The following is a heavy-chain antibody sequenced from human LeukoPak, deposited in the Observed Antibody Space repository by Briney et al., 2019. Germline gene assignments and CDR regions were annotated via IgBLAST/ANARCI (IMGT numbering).Heavy chain of an antibody. J-gene: IGHJ4*02. D-gene: IGHD1-26*01. CDR2: IYYSGST. Sequence: SETLSLTCTVSGGSISSGDYYWSWIRQPPGRGLEWIGYIYYSGSTYYNPSLKSRVTISVDTSKNQFSLKLSSVTAADTAVYYCARARIVGATKGPFDFDYWGQGTLVTVSS. CDR1: GGSISSGDYY. CDR3: ARARIVGATKGPFDFDY. V-gene: IGHV4-30-4*01.